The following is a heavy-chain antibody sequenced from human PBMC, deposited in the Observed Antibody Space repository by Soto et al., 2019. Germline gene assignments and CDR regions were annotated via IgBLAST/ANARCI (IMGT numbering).Heavy chain of an antibody. D-gene: IGHD3-9*01. J-gene: IGHJ5*02. CDR3: TTLRLDP. CDR2: VNPNTGLT. V-gene: IGHV1-2*02. CDR1: GYTFTALY. Sequence: GASVKVSCKASGYTFTALYMNWVRQAPGQGLERMGWVNPNTGLTKYAQKFQCRVIMTRDTSINTAYMELSGLTSDDTAVYYCTTLRLDPWGQGTLVAVSS.